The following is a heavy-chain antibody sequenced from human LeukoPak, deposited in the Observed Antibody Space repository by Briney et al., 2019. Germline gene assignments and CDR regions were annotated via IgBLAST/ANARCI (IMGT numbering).Heavy chain of an antibody. Sequence: SGTLSLTCTVSGGSISSYYWSWIRQPAGKGLEWIGRIYTTGTADYNPSLKGRVFLSVDTSKNQFSLKVTSVTAADTAVYYCARDHSSSSWMDSFEIWGPGTKVTVSS. CDR3: ARDHSSSSWMDSFEI. V-gene: IGHV4-4*07. CDR1: GGSISSYY. CDR2: IYTTGTA. J-gene: IGHJ3*02. D-gene: IGHD6-6*01.